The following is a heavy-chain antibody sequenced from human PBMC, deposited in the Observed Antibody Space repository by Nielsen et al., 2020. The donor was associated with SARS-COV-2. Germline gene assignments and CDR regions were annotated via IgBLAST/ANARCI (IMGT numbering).Heavy chain of an antibody. V-gene: IGHV4-59*13. CDR2: IYYSGST. CDR1: GGSISNYY. J-gene: IGHJ6*02. D-gene: IGHD2-15*01. Sequence: SETLSLTCTVSGGSISNYYWSWIRQPPGKGLEWIGYIYYSGSTNYNPSLKSRVTISVDTSKNQFSLKLSSVTAADTAVYYCARAPGCSGGSCNYYYYGMDVWGQGTTVTVSS. CDR3: ARAPGCSGGSCNYYYYGMDV.